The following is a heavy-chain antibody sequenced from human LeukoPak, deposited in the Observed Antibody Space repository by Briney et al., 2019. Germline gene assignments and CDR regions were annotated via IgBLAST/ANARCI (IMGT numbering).Heavy chain of an antibody. CDR3: ATARQYYYDSSGYYFAY. J-gene: IGHJ4*02. CDR1: GYTLTELS. Sequence: GASVRVSCKVSGYTLTELSMHWVRQAPGKGLEWMGGFDPEDGETIYAQKFQGRVTMTEDTSTDTAYMELSSLRSEDTAVYYCATARQYYYDSSGYYFAYWGQGTLVTVSS. CDR2: FDPEDGET. V-gene: IGHV1-24*01. D-gene: IGHD3-22*01.